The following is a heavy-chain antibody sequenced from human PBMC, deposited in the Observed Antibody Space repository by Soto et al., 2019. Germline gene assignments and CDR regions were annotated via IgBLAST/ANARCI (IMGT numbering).Heavy chain of an antibody. Sequence: QVQLQESGPGLVKPSETLSLTCTVSGGSISSYYWRWIRQPPGQGLEWIGYIYYSGSTNYNPSLKRRVTISVDTSKNQFSLQLSSVTAADTAVYSCARTRFGWGMWFDPWGQGTLVTVSS. CDR1: GGSISSYY. V-gene: IGHV4-59*01. CDR3: ARTRFGWGMWFDP. CDR2: IYYSGST. D-gene: IGHD3-10*01. J-gene: IGHJ5*02.